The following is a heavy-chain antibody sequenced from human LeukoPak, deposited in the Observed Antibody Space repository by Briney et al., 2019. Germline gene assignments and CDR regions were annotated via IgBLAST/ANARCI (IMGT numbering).Heavy chain of an antibody. Sequence: GGSLRLSCAASGFTFGSYAMNWVRQAPGKGLEWVSFISSSGSAIHYADSVRGRFTISRDNAKNSLYLQMSRLRAEDTAVYYCAREKLSFFDSSGYFDYWGQGTLVTVSS. CDR3: AREKLSFFDSSGYFDY. CDR1: GFTFGSYA. J-gene: IGHJ4*02. V-gene: IGHV3-48*03. D-gene: IGHD3-22*01. CDR2: ISSSGSAI.